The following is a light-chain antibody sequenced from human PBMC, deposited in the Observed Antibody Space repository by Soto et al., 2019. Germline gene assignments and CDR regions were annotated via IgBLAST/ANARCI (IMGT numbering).Light chain of an antibody. V-gene: IGKV3-20*01. CDR2: AAS. J-gene: IGKJ3*01. CDR1: QSVSSSY. Sequence: EIGLTQSPGTLSLSPGERATLSCRASQSVSSSYLAWYQQKADPAPRLLIYAASSRATGIPDRFSGSGSGTDVTLTISRLEQEDFAVYYCHQYGSSPPFTFGPGTKVDIK. CDR3: HQYGSSPPFT.